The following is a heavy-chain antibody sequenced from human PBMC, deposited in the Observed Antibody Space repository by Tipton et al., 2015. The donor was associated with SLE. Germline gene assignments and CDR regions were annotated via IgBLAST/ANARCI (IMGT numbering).Heavy chain of an antibody. D-gene: IGHD3-22*01. V-gene: IGHV4-61*01. CDR2: IYYSGST. CDR3: ARGGGQKYYYDSSGYYGAFDI. J-gene: IGHJ3*02. Sequence: TLSLTCTVSGGSISSGSYYWSWIRQPPGKGLEWIGYIYYSGSTNYNPSLKSRVTISVDTSKNQFSLKLSSVTAADTAVDYCARGGGQKYYYDSSGYYGAFDIWGQGTMVTVSS. CDR1: GGSISSGSYY.